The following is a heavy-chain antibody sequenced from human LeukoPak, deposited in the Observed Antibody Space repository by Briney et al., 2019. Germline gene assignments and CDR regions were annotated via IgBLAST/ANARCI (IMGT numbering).Heavy chain of an antibody. CDR3: AGRDLRNRDAFHI. V-gene: IGHV4-39*01. Sequence: PSETLSLTCTLSGGSITTNSYYRGWIRQPPGKGLEWIGSIFYSGTTYYNPSLKSRVTISVDTSKNQFSLKLSSVTAADTTVYYCAGRDLRNRDAFHIWGQGTMVTVSS. J-gene: IGHJ3*02. D-gene: IGHD1-14*01. CDR1: GGSITTNSYY. CDR2: IFYSGTT.